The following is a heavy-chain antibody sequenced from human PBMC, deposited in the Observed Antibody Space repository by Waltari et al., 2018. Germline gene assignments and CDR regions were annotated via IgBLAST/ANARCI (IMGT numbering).Heavy chain of an antibody. CDR3: ARGHSTGWYLSH. CDR1: GGSITSDY. J-gene: IGHJ1*01. D-gene: IGHD6-19*01. CDR2: ISHSGTT. V-gene: IGHV4-59*01. Sequence: QVQLMESGPGLVRPSETLSLTCNVSGGSITSDYWSWVRQPPGKGLEWVGYISHSGTTNDNPSLRSRVSISGDTSKTQFSLKLNYVTAADTAVYYCARGHSTGWYLSHWGRGALVTVSS.